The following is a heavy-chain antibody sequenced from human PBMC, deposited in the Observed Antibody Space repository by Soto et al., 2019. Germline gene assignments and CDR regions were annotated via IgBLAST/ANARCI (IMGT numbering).Heavy chain of an antibody. Sequence: EVQLVESGGGLVQPGGSLTLSCAASGFAFSDYGMFWVRQAPGKGLECISFICGSTIYYGDSVKGRFTISRDNAKNSMYLQMDNLAAEDTAVYYCARDRGSMGSVDTMGGYWGQGILVTVSS. D-gene: IGHD5-12*01. V-gene: IGHV3-48*01. CDR1: GFAFSDYG. CDR2: ICGSTI. J-gene: IGHJ4*02. CDR3: ARDRGSMGSVDTMGGY.